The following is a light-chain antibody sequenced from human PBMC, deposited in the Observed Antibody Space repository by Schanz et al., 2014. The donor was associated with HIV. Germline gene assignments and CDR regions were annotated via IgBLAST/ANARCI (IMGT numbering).Light chain of an antibody. CDR2: DVS. J-gene: IGLJ2*01. Sequence: QSALTQPRSVSGSPGQSVTISCIGTSSDVGGYNYVSWYQQHPGKAPKLMIYDVSKRPSGVPDRFSGSKSGNTASLTISGLQAEDEADYYCAAWDVNLNGPVFGGGTKLTVL. CDR3: AAWDVNLNGPV. V-gene: IGLV2-11*01. CDR1: SSDVGGYNY.